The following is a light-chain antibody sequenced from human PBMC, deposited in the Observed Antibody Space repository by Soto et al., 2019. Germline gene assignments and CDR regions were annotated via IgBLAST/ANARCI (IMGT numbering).Light chain of an antibody. CDR2: AAS. V-gene: IGKV1-9*01. CDR1: QGISSY. J-gene: IGKJ5*01. CDR3: QQLNSYPIT. Sequence: DIQLTQSPSFLSASVGDRVTITGRVSQGISSYLAWYQQKPGKAPKLLIYAASTLQSGVPSRFSGSGSGTEFTLTISSLQPEDFATYYCQQLNSYPITFGQGTRLEIK.